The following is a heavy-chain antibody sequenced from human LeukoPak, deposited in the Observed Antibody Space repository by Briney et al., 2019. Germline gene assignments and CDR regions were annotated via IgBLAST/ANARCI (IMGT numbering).Heavy chain of an antibody. J-gene: IGHJ6*03. Sequence: ASVKVSCKASGYTFTSYGISWVRQAPGQGLEGMGWISAYNGNTNYAQKLQGRVIMTTDTSTSTAYMELRSLRSDDTAVYYCARVSGIVATIKILYYYYYMDVWGKGTTVTVSS. CDR2: ISAYNGNT. CDR3: ARVSGIVATIKILYYYYYMDV. CDR1: GYTFTSYG. D-gene: IGHD5-12*01. V-gene: IGHV1-18*01.